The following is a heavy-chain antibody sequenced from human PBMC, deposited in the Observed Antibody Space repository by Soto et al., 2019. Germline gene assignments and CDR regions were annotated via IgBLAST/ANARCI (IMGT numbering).Heavy chain of an antibody. CDR3: AHKGGRGAGMDV. D-gene: IGHD2-15*01. V-gene: IGHV2-5*02. CDR2: IYWDGDE. CDR1: GFSLSTSGVG. J-gene: IGHJ6*02. Sequence: QITLKESGPTLVKPTQTLTLTCTFSGFSLSTSGVGVVWIRQPPGKALEWLALIYWDGDERYSPFLKSWLTITKDTSKNQVALTMTNMDPVDTATYYCAHKGGRGAGMDVWGQGTTVTVSS.